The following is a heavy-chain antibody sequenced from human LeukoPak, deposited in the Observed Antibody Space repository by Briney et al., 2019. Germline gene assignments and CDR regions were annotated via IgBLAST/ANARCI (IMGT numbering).Heavy chain of an antibody. Sequence: GGSLRLSCAASGFTFSSYAMSWVRQAPGKGLEWVSAISGSGGSTYYADSVKGRFTISRDNSKNTLYLQMNSLRAEDTAVYYCAKADDYDSSGYIDYWGQGTLVTVSS. D-gene: IGHD3-22*01. CDR1: GFTFSSYA. J-gene: IGHJ4*02. CDR3: AKADDYDSSGYIDY. CDR2: ISGSGGST. V-gene: IGHV3-23*01.